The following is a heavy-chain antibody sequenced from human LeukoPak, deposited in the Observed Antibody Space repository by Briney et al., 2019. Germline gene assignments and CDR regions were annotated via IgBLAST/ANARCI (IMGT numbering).Heavy chain of an antibody. Sequence: PGGSLRLSCAASGFTFSSYAMSWVRQAPGKGLEWVSAISGSGGSTYYADSVKGRFTISRDNSKNTLYLQMNSLRAEDTAVYYCAKDLSPLLWFGSSHYGMDVWGQGTTVTVSS. CDR3: AKDLSPLLWFGSSHYGMDV. V-gene: IGHV3-23*01. J-gene: IGHJ6*02. D-gene: IGHD3-10*01. CDR2: ISGSGGST. CDR1: GFTFSSYA.